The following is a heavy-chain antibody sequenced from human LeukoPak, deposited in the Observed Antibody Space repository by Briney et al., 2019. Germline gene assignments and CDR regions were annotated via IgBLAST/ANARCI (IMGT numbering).Heavy chain of an antibody. J-gene: IGHJ4*02. V-gene: IGHV3-23*01. Sequence: AGGSLRLSCAPSGFTFSNYAMIWVREARGRALEWVSSITMGGGTKYYAGSVKGRFNISRDNSKNTLYLQMNSLRAEDTAVYYCTRDPPRASWVFDYWGQGTLVSVSS. D-gene: IGHD1-26*01. CDR1: GFTFSNYA. CDR2: ITMGGGTK. CDR3: TRDPPRASWVFDY.